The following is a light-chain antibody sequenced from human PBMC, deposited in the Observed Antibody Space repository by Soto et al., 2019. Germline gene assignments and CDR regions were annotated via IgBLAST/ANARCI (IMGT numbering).Light chain of an antibody. V-gene: IGLV2-14*01. Sequence: QSVLTQPASVPGSPGQSITISCTGTSSDIGIYNYVSWYQQHPGKAPKLMIYDVSNRPSGVSNRFSGSKSGNTASLTISGLQAEDEADYYCSSYTSSTTWVFGGGTKVTVL. CDR2: DVS. CDR3: SSYTSSTTWV. CDR1: SSDIGIYNY. J-gene: IGLJ3*02.